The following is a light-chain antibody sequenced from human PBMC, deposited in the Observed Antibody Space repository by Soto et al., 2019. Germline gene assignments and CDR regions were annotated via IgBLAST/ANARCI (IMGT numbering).Light chain of an antibody. CDR1: QGISNY. Sequence: DIQMTQFPSSLSASVGDRVTITCRASQGISNYLAWYQQKPGKAPQLLIYAASTLQSGVPSRFSGSGSGTDFTLTISSLQPEDVATYYCQRHNSAPPVSFGPGTKVDLK. V-gene: IGKV1-27*01. CDR3: QRHNSAPPVS. J-gene: IGKJ3*01. CDR2: AAS.